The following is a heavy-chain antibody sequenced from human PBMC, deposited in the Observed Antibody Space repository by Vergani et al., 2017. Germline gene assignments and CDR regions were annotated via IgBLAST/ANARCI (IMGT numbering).Heavy chain of an antibody. CDR1: GGSISSYY. Sequence: QVQLQESGPGLVKPSETLSLTCTVSGGSISSYYWSWIRQPPGKGLEWIGYIYYSGSTNYNPSLKSRVTISVDTSKNQFSLKLSSVTAADTAVYYCARCSLVVPAADRDYYYYYMDVWGKGTTVTVSS. CDR2: IYYSGST. V-gene: IGHV4-59*12. J-gene: IGHJ6*03. D-gene: IGHD2-2*01. CDR3: ARCSLVVPAADRDYYYYYMDV.